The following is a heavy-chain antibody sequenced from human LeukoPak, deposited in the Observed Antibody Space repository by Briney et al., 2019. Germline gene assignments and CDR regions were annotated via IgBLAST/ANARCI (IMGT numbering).Heavy chain of an antibody. Sequence: TGGSLRLSCAASGFTFSSYAMHWVRQAPGKGLXXXXXXSYDGSNKYYADSVKGRFTISRDNSKNTLYLQMNSLRAEDTAVYYCARDLGCSSTSCYVDYYYYGMDVWGQGTTVTVSS. CDR2: XSYDGSNK. V-gene: IGHV3-30-3*01. J-gene: IGHJ6*02. CDR1: GFTFSSYA. CDR3: ARDLGCSSTSCYVDYYYYGMDV. D-gene: IGHD2-2*01.